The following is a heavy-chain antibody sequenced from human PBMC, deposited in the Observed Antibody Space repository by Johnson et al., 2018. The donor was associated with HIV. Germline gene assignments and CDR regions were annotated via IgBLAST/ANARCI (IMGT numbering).Heavy chain of an antibody. CDR3: ARVPRSLDAFDI. J-gene: IGHJ3*02. Sequence: MQLVESGGGLVQPGGSLRLSCAASGFTVSSNYMSWVRQAPGKGLEWVSVIYSGGSTYYADSVKGRFTISRDNSKNTLYLQMNSLRAEDTAVYYCARVPRSLDAFDIWGQGTMVTVSS. CDR1: GFTVSSNY. V-gene: IGHV3-66*01. CDR2: IYSGGST.